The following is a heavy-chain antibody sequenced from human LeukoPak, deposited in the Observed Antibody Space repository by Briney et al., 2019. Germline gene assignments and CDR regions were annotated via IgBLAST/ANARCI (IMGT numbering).Heavy chain of an antibody. V-gene: IGHV1-18*01. J-gene: IGHJ4*02. CDR1: GYTFTSYG. CDR3: ARLRYYYDSSGPAPFDY. CDR2: ISAYNCNT. Sequence: ASVKVSCKASGYTFTSYGISWVGQAPGQGLEGMGWISAYNCNTNYAQHLQGRVTMTTDPSTSTAYIELRSLRSDDTAVYFCARLRYYYDSSGPAPFDYWGQGTLVTVSS. D-gene: IGHD3-22*01.